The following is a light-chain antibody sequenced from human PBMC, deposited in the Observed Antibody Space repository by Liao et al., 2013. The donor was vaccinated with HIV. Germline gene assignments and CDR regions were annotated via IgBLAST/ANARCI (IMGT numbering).Light chain of an antibody. CDR1: KIGSKS. Sequence: SYVLTQPPSVSVAPGKTARITCGGDKIGSKSVHWYHQKPGQAPVVVIYHENDRPSGIPERFSGSSSGTTVTLTISGVQAEDEADYYCQSADSSATCPVFGGGTKLTVL. CDR3: QSADSSATCPV. J-gene: IGLJ3*02. CDR2: HEN. V-gene: IGLV3-25*03.